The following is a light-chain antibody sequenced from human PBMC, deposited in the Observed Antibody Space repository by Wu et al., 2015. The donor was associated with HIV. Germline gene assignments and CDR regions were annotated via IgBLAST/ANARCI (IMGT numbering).Light chain of an antibody. Sequence: DIQMTQSPSTLSASAGDRVTITCRANQTINNWLAWYQQRLGKAPKLLIFKASTLETDVPSRSSGSGSGTEFTLTINSLQPDDSATYYCQQYNDYPYTFGQGTTLDI. CDR1: QTINNW. J-gene: IGKJ2*01. V-gene: IGKV1-5*03. CDR3: QQYNDYPYT. CDR2: KAS.